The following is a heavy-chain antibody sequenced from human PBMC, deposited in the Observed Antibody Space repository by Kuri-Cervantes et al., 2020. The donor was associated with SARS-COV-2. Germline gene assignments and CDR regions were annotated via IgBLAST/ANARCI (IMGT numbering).Heavy chain of an antibody. CDR3: ARAKSPNAALVPADY. CDR2: IYSGGNT. V-gene: IGHV3-53*01. J-gene: IGHJ4*02. D-gene: IGHD5-18*01. Sequence: GGSLRLSCAASGFAVRNTYMAWVRQAPGKGLECVSVIYSGGNTYYADSVKGRFTISRDSSKNALYLQMNSLRAEDTAVYHCARAKSPNAALVPADYWGQGTLVTVSS. CDR1: GFAVRNTY.